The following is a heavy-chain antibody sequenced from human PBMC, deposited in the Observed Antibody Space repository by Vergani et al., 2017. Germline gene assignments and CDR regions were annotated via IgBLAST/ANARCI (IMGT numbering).Heavy chain of an antibody. D-gene: IGHD3-3*01. CDR1: GFTFSSYA. V-gene: IGHV3-23*01. Sequence: EVQLLESGGGLVQPGGSLRLSCAASGFTFSSYAMSWVRQAPGKGLEWVSAISGSGGSTYYADSVKGRFTISRDNSKNTLYLQMNSLRAEDTAVYYCAKGSRLYXGFWSGYSDCYMAVWGKGTTVTVSS. CDR2: ISGSGGST. CDR3: AKGSRLYXGFWSGYSDCYMAV. J-gene: IGHJ6*03.